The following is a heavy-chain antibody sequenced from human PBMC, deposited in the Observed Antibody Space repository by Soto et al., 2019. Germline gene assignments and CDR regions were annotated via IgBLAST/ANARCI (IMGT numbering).Heavy chain of an antibody. V-gene: IGHV3-30*18. D-gene: IGHD6-13*01. CDR3: AKISGARQLVPGYGMDV. J-gene: IGHJ6*02. Sequence: QVQLVESGGGVVQPGRSLRLSCAASGFTFSSYGMHWVRQAPGKGLEWVAVISYDGSNKYYADSVKGRFTISRDNSKNTLYLQMNSLRAEDTAVYYCAKISGARQLVPGYGMDVWGQGTTVTVPS. CDR1: GFTFSSYG. CDR2: ISYDGSNK.